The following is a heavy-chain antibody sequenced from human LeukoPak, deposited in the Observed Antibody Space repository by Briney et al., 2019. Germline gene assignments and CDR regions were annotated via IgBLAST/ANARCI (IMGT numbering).Heavy chain of an antibody. CDR1: GGSISSGDYY. Sequence: SETLSLTCTVSGGSISSGDYYWSWIRQPPGKGREWIGYIYYSGSTYYNPSLKSRVTISVDTSKNQFSLKLSSVTAADTAVYYCARRLGYSYGSPYYFDYWGQGTLVTVSS. CDR3: ARRLGYSYGSPYYFDY. CDR2: IYYSGST. V-gene: IGHV4-30-4*01. D-gene: IGHD5-18*01. J-gene: IGHJ4*02.